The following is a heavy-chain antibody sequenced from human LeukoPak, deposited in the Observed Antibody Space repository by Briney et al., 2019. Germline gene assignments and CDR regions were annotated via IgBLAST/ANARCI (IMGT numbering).Heavy chain of an antibody. Sequence: SETLSLTRTVSGGSISSDYWSWIRQPPGKGLEWIGYISYSGRTNYNPSLKSRVSISVDTSKNQFSLKLTSVTAADTAVYYCAKDVRCSYWGQGTLVTVSS. V-gene: IGHV4-59*01. D-gene: IGHD3-10*02. CDR1: GGSISSDY. J-gene: IGHJ4*02. CDR3: AKDVRCSY. CDR2: ISYSGRT.